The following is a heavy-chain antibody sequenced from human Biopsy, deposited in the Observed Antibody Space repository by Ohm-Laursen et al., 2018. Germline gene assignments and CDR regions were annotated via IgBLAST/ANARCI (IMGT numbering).Heavy chain of an antibody. V-gene: IGHV4-39*07. CDR2: INHSGST. CDR3: ARESDSSGYYYRDY. CDR1: GGSVSSNTNY. Sequence: LSLTCTVSGGSVSSNTNYWAWIRQPPGKGLEWIGEINHSGSTNYNPSLKSRVTISLDTSKNQLSLKLSSVTAADTAVYYCARESDSSGYYYRDYWGQGTLVTVSS. J-gene: IGHJ4*02. D-gene: IGHD3-22*01.